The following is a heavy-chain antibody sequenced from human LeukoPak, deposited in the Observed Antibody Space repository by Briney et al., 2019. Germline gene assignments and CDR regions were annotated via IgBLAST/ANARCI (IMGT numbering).Heavy chain of an antibody. CDR3: AREGSMVRGATLGSWFDP. D-gene: IGHD3-10*01. V-gene: IGHV1-46*01. Sequence: ASVKVSCKASGYSFTSYYMQWVRQAPGQGLEWMGIINPIGGSTTYAQNFQGRVTMTRDTSTSTVYMDLTSLRSEDTAVYYCAREGSMVRGATLGSWFDPWGQGTLVTVSS. CDR1: GYSFTSYY. J-gene: IGHJ5*02. CDR2: INPIGGST.